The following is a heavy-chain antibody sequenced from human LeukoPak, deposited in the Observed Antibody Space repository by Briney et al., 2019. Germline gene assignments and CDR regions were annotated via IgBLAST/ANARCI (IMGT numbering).Heavy chain of an antibody. CDR3: AKGPLFGDSSFNWFDP. Sequence: GGSLRLSCAASRFTFSSYGMHWVRQAPGKGLEWVAFIRYDGSNKYHADSVKGRFTISRDNSKNTVYLQMNSLRAEDTAVYYCAKGPLFGDSSFNWFDPWGQGTLVTVSS. J-gene: IGHJ5*02. CDR2: IRYDGSNK. CDR1: RFTFSSYG. V-gene: IGHV3-30*02. D-gene: IGHD3-10*02.